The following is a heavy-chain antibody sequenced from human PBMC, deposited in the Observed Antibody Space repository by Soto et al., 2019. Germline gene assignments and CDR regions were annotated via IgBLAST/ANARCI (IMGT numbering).Heavy chain of an antibody. Sequence: GGSLRLSCAASGFTFSSYGMHWVRQAPGKGLEWVAVISYDGSNKYYADSVKGRFTISRDNSKNTLYLQMNSLRAEDTAVYYCAKVRVPAAMPKNYYYYYGMDVWGQGTTVTVSS. CDR3: AKVRVPAAMPKNYYYYYGMDV. J-gene: IGHJ6*02. D-gene: IGHD2-2*01. V-gene: IGHV3-30*18. CDR1: GFTFSSYG. CDR2: ISYDGSNK.